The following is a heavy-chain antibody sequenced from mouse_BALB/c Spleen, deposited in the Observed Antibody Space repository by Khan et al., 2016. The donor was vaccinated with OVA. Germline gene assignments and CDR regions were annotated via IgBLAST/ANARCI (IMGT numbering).Heavy chain of an antibody. CDR1: GFTFSNYG. CDR2: ISGDTSTI. D-gene: IGHD1-1*01. CDR3: ATSYFYGYYFDY. J-gene: IGHJ2*01. V-gene: IGHV5-17*02. Sequence: EVELVESGGGLVQPGGSRKLSCAASGFTFSNYGMHWVRQAPEKGLEWVAFISGDTSTIYYADTVKGRFTISRDNPKNTLFLQMTILMSEDTASYYCATSYFYGYYFDYWGPGTTLTVSS.